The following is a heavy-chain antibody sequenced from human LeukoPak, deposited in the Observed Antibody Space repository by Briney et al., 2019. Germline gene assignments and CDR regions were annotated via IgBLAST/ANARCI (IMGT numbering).Heavy chain of an antibody. CDR1: GFTFSSYS. J-gene: IGHJ4*02. V-gene: IGHV3-21*03. Sequence: GSLRLSCAASGFTFSSYSLNWVRQAPGKGLEWVSSISSSSSYVYYADSVKGRFTISRDNAKNSLYLQMNSLRAEDTAVYYCARGPFSGSYADWGQGTLVTVSS. CDR3: ARGPFSGSYAD. CDR2: ISSSSSYV. D-gene: IGHD3-16*01.